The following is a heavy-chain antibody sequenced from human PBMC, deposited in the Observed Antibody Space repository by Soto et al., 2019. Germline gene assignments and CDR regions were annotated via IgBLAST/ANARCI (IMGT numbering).Heavy chain of an antibody. CDR2: IWYDGSNK. V-gene: IGHV3-33*01. Sequence: QVQLVESGGGVVQPGRSLRLSCAASGFTFSSYGMHWVRQAPGKGLEWVAVIWYDGSNKYYADSVKGRFTISRDNSKNTLYLQMNGLRAEDTAVYYCARESTTEATRAVDAFDIMGQGTMVTVSS. CDR3: ARESTTEATRAVDAFDI. J-gene: IGHJ3*02. CDR1: GFTFSSYG. D-gene: IGHD1-1*01.